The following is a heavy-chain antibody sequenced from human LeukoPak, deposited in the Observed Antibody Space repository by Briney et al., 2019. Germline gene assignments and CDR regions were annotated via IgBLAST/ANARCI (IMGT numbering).Heavy chain of an antibody. D-gene: IGHD5-12*01. J-gene: IGHJ4*02. CDR1: GYTFTGYY. CDR3: ARSWLIRYSGYDPPRD. CDR2: INPNSGGT. Sequence: ASVKVSCKASGYTFTGYYMHWVRQAPGQGLEWMGWINPNSGGTNYAQKFQGRVTMTRDTSISTAYMELSRLRSDDTAVYYCARSWLIRYSGYDPPRDWGQGTLVTVSS. V-gene: IGHV1-2*02.